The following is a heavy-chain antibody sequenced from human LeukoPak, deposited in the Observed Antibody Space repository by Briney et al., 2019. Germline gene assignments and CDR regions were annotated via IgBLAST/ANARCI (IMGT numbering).Heavy chain of an antibody. Sequence: PGGSLRLSCAASGFTFDNYSMNWVRQAPGKGLEWVSSISSSGFLRYYADSLKGRFTISRDNAKNSLYLQMNSLRAEDTALYYCARDHMTHSSSFYLDYWGQGTLVTVSS. CDR1: GFTFDNYS. J-gene: IGHJ4*02. D-gene: IGHD6-6*01. CDR3: ARDHMTHSSSFYLDY. CDR2: ISSSGFLR. V-gene: IGHV3-21*04.